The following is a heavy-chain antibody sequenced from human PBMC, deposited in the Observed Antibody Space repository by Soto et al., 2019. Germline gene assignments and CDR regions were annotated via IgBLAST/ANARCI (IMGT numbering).Heavy chain of an antibody. D-gene: IGHD3-16*01. CDR2: VYYNENT. V-gene: IGHV4-39*01. CDR1: GVSISGSTFY. Sequence: QIQLHESGPGLVKPSETLSLTCSVSGVSISGSTFYWGWIRQSPGKGLEWFGSVYYNENTYYNPSLASRVTISLQPSKNQFSLNLRSVTAADTAVYYCARLLGLRAAESWGQGTLLTVSS. CDR3: ARLLGLRAAES. J-gene: IGHJ1*01.